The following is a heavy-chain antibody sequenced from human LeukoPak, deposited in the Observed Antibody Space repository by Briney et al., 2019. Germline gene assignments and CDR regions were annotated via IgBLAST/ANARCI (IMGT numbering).Heavy chain of an antibody. D-gene: IGHD1-20*01. CDR2: INPNSGGT. Sequence: ASVKVSCKASGYTFTGYYMHWVRQAPGQGLEWMGWINPNSGGTNYAQKFQGRVTMTRDTSISTAYMELSRLRSDDTAVYYCARDLPNWNPFDYWGQGTLVTVSS. CDR1: GYTFTGYY. J-gene: IGHJ4*02. V-gene: IGHV1-2*02. CDR3: ARDLPNWNPFDY.